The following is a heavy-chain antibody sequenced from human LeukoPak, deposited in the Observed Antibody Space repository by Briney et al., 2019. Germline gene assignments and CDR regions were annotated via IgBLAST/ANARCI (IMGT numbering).Heavy chain of an antibody. Sequence: ASVKVSCKASGYTFTSYGISWVRQAPGQGLEWMGWISAYNGNTNYAQKLQGRVTMTTDTSTSTAYMELRSLRSDDTAVYYCARDRGYSSGWYEGFASYFDYWGQGTLVTVSS. CDR1: GYTFTSYG. CDR2: ISAYNGNT. J-gene: IGHJ4*02. D-gene: IGHD6-19*01. CDR3: ARDRGYSSGWYEGFASYFDY. V-gene: IGHV1-18*01.